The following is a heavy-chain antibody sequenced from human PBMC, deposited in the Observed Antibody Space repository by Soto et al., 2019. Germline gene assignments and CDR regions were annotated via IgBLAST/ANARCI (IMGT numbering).Heavy chain of an antibody. CDR2: ISSSSSYI. CDR1: GFTFSSYS. Sequence: PGGSLRLSCAASGFTFSSYSMNWVRQAPGKGLEWVSSISSSSSYIYYADSVKGRFTISRDNAKNSLYLQMNSLRAEDTAVYYCARDKRFLEWLPAGYYYMDVWGKGTTVTVSS. CDR3: ARDKRFLEWLPAGYYYMDV. J-gene: IGHJ6*03. V-gene: IGHV3-21*01. D-gene: IGHD3-3*01.